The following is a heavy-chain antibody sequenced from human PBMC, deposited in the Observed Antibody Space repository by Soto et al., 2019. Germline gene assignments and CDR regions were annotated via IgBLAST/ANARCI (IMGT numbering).Heavy chain of an antibody. CDR1: GFTFDDYA. J-gene: IGHJ4*02. CDR3: AKDRGLDFWSGYYRLDS. Sequence: EVQLEESGGGLIQPGRSLRLSCAASGFTFDDYAMHWVRQAPGKGLEWVSGISWNSGTRGYADSVRGRFTISRDNAKNCLYLEMSSLRPEDTAFYYCAKDRGLDFWSGYYRLDSWGQGTLVTVSS. D-gene: IGHD3-3*01. CDR2: ISWNSGTR. V-gene: IGHV3-9*01.